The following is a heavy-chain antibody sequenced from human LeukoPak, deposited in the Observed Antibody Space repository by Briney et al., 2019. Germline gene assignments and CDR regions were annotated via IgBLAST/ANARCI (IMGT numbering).Heavy chain of an antibody. J-gene: IGHJ4*02. CDR1: GGSFSGYY. CDR3: ARCRGVLLPAAGLYYFDY. Sequence: PSETLSLTCAVYGGSFSGYYWSWIRQPPGKGLEWIGEINHSGSTNYNPSLKSRVTISVDTSKNQFSLKLSSVTAADTAVYYCARCRGVLLPAAGLYYFDYWGQGTLVTVSS. CDR2: INHSGST. D-gene: IGHD2-2*01. V-gene: IGHV4-34*01.